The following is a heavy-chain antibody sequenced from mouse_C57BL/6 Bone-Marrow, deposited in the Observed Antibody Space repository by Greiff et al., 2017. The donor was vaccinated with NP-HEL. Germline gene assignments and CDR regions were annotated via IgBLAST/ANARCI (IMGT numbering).Heavy chain of an antibody. CDR2: INPGSGGT. Sequence: VQLQESGAELVRPGTSVKVSCKASGYAFTNYLLEWVKQRPGQGLEWIGVINPGSGGTNYNEKFKGKATLTADKSSSTAYMQLSSLTSEDSAVYFCARSLGQMRSWFAYWGQGTLVTVSA. CDR1: GYAFTNYL. CDR3: ARSLGQMRSWFAY. D-gene: IGHD3-3*01. J-gene: IGHJ3*01. V-gene: IGHV1-54*01.